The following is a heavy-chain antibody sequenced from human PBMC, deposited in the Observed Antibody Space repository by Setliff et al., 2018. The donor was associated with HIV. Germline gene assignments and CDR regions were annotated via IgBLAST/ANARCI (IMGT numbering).Heavy chain of an antibody. Sequence: PSETLSLTCTVSGGSISSYYWSWMRQPPGKGLEWIGYIYDSGSTIYNPSLKSRVTMSVDTSKNQFSLKLSSVTAAATAVYYCARDRSVPGTYRYFDYWSQGTLVTVSS. V-gene: IGHV4-59*01. CDR2: IYDSGST. J-gene: IGHJ4*02. D-gene: IGHD2-2*01. CDR3: ARDRSVPGTYRYFDY. CDR1: GGSISSYY.